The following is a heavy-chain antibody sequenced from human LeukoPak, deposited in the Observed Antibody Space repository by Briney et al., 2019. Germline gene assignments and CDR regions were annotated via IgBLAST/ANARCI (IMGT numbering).Heavy chain of an antibody. J-gene: IGHJ4*02. V-gene: IGHV1-69*04. D-gene: IGHD3-22*01. CDR3: ARALSSGYYTTIDY. CDR1: GGTFSSYA. Sequence: ASVKVSCKASGGTFSSYAISWVRQAPGQGLEWVGRIIPILGIANYAQKFQGRVTITADKSTSTAYMELSSLRSEDTAVYYCARALSSGYYTTIDYWGQGTLVTVSS. CDR2: IIPILGIA.